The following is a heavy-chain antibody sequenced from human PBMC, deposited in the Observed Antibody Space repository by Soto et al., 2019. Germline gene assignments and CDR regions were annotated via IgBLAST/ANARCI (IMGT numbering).Heavy chain of an antibody. CDR2: FDPEDGEE. V-gene: IGHV1-24*01. D-gene: IGHD3-9*01. J-gene: IGHJ4*02. CDR1: GYTLTELS. CDR3: AHDIPLRL. Sequence: ASVKVSCKVSGYTLTELSMQWVRQAPGKGLEWMGGFDPEDGEEMYAQKFQGRVTMTEDTSTDTAYMELSGLRSDDTGVYYCAHDIPLRLWGQGTMVTVSS.